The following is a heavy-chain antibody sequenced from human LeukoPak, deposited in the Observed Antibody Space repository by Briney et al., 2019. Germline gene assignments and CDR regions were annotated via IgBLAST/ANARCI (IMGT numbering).Heavy chain of an antibody. D-gene: IGHD3-10*01. Sequence: KVSCKASGYTFTSYGISWVRQMPGKGLEWMGIIYPGDSDTRYSPSFQGQVTISADKSISTAYLQWSSLKASDTAMYYCARHDYYYGSGSYYFQHWGQGTLVTVSS. J-gene: IGHJ1*01. CDR1: GYTFTSYG. V-gene: IGHV5-51*01. CDR3: ARHDYYYGSGSYYFQH. CDR2: IYPGDSDT.